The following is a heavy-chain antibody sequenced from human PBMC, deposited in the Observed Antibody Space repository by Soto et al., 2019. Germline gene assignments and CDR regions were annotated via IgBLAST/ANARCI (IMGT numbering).Heavy chain of an antibody. CDR3: VKWTYLDF. V-gene: IGHV3-23*01. J-gene: IGHJ4*02. D-gene: IGHD5-12*01. CDR1: GFSFASFA. Sequence: GGSLRLSCTTSGFSFASFALTWVRQAPAQGLEWGATIVGSDANTHYADSVKGRFSISRDTSRNTVYLQMNNLRADDTAIYYCVKWTYLDFWGQGTRVTVSS. CDR2: IVGSDANT.